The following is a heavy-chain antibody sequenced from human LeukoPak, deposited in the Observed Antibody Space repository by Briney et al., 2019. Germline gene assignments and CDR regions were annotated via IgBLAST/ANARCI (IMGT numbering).Heavy chain of an antibody. V-gene: IGHV4-39*07. J-gene: IGHJ5*02. CDR1: GGSVSSASYY. Sequence: PSETLSLTCTVSGGSVSSASYYWSWIRQPPGKGLEWIGEINHSGSTNYNPSLKSRVTISVDTSKNQFSLKLSSVTAADTAVYYCARGVRGLWFGDRRPNWFDPWGQGTLVTVSS. CDR2: INHSGST. CDR3: ARGVRGLWFGDRRPNWFDP. D-gene: IGHD3-10*01.